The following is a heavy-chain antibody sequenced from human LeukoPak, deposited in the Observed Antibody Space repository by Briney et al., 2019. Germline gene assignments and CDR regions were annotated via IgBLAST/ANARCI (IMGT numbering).Heavy chain of an antibody. CDR2: IGTSGDT. CDR3: ARDSDQDGMDV. D-gene: IGHD3-10*01. J-gene: IGHJ6*02. V-gene: IGHV3-13*04. Sequence: GGSLTLSCAASGFDFSNYEMHWVRQATGKGLEWVSFIGTSGDTHYPDSVKGRFTISRENAKNSLYLQMNSLRAGDTAVYYCARDSDQDGMDVWGQGTTVTVSS. CDR1: GFDFSNYE.